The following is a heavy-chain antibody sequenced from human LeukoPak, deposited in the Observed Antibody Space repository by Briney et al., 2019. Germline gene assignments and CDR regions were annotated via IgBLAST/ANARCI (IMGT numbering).Heavy chain of an antibody. J-gene: IGHJ4*02. V-gene: IGHV3-48*02. CDR1: GFTFSTYI. D-gene: IGHD2-15*01. CDR2: ISDSGGAT. Sequence: GGSLRLSCAASGFTFSTYIMSWVRQAPEKGLEWVSAISDSGGATYYADSVKGRFTISRDNAKNSLYLQMNSLRDEDTAVYYCARSIIVVVVAAFDYWGQGTLVTVSS. CDR3: ARSIIVVVVAAFDY.